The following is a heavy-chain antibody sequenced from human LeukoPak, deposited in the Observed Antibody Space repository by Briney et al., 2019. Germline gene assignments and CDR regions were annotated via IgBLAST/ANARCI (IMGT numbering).Heavy chain of an antibody. D-gene: IGHD3-3*01. CDR3: AKDPSLGFLEWLLPHQDWFDP. V-gene: IGHV3-23*01. CDR2: ISGSGGST. CDR1: GFTFSSYA. J-gene: IGHJ5*02. Sequence: GGSLRLSCAASGFTFSSYAMSWVRQAPGKGLEWVSAISGSGGSTYYADSVKGRFTISRDNSKNTLYLQMNSLRAEDTAVYYCAKDPSLGFLEWLLPHQDWFDPWGQGTLVTVSS.